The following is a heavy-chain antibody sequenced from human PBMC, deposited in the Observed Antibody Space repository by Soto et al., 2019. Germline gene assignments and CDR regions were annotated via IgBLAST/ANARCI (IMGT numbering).Heavy chain of an antibody. V-gene: IGHV2-5*02. Sequence: QITLKESGPTLVKPTQTLTLTCTFSGFSLSTSGVGVGWIRQPPGKALEWLALIYWEDDKSYSPSLKSRLTNTNDTSKNHEHRTMNNMNPLETATYNCAHNKIILVFKINGYYGFDPWGQGTLVTVSS. J-gene: IGHJ5*02. CDR2: IYWEDDK. CDR1: GFSLSTSGVG. D-gene: IGHD4-17*01. CDR3: AHNKIILVFKINGYYGFDP.